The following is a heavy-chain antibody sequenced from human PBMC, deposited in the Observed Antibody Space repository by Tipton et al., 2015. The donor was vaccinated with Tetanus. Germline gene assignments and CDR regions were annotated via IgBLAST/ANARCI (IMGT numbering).Heavy chain of an antibody. Sequence: LRLSCAVYGGSFSGYYWTWIRQPPVKGLEWIGEINPSGSTNYNPSLKSRVTTSVDTSKNRVSLKLNSVTAADTAVYYCARGSKGSTAWFPDHYGMDVWGQGTTVTVSS. CDR2: INPSGST. V-gene: IGHV4-34*01. D-gene: IGHD6-19*01. CDR3: ARGSKGSTAWFPDHYGMDV. J-gene: IGHJ6*02. CDR1: GGSFSGYY.